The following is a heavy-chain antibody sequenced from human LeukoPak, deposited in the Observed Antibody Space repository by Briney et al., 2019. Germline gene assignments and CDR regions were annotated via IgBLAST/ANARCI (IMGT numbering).Heavy chain of an antibody. Sequence: PGGSLRLSCAASGFTFSSYAMSWVRQAPGKGLEWVSAIRGSGTSTYYADSVKGRFTISRDNSKNTLYLQMNSLRAEDTAVYYCAKVTYGSGTYGAFDYWGQGTLVTVSS. CDR1: GFTFSSYA. J-gene: IGHJ4*02. CDR2: IRGSGTST. CDR3: AKVTYGSGTYGAFDY. D-gene: IGHD3-10*01. V-gene: IGHV3-23*01.